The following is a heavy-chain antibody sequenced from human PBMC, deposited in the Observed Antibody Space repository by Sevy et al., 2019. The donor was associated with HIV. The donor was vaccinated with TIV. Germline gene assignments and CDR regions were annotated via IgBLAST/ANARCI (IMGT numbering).Heavy chain of an antibody. CDR1: GGSLGSSSYY. J-gene: IGHJ3*02. CDR3: ARRGDTTMIFFTFDI. V-gene: IGHV4-39*01. D-gene: IGHD5-18*01. Sequence: SETLSLTCTVSGGSLGSSSYYWGWFHQPPGKGLEWIGSIYYTGSTYYNPSLKSRVTISVDRSKNQISLKLTSVTAADTAVYYCARRGDTTMIFFTFDIWGQGTMVTVSS. CDR2: IYYTGST.